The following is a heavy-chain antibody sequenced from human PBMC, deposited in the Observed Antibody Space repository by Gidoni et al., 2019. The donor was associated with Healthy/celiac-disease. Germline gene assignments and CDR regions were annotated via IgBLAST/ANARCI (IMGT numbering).Heavy chain of an antibody. D-gene: IGHD3-10*01. CDR1: GFTFSSYA. J-gene: IGHJ3*02. CDR3: VKRLGSYSGAFDI. V-gene: IGHV3-64D*06. Sequence: EVQLVESGGGLVQPGGSLRLSCSASGFTFSSYAMHWVRQAPGKGLEYVSAISSNGGSTYYADSVKGRFTISRDNSKNTLYLQMSSLRAEDTAVYYCVKRLGSYSGAFDIWGQGTMVTVSS. CDR2: ISSNGGST.